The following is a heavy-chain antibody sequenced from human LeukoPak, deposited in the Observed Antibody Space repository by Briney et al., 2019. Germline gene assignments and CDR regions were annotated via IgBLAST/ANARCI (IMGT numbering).Heavy chain of an antibody. J-gene: IGHJ4*02. D-gene: IGHD2-2*02. CDR1: GYTFTSYG. V-gene: IGHV1-18*01. CDR3: ARADCTSTSCYNNFDY. CDR2: ISAYNGNT. Sequence: ASVKVSCKASGYTFTSYGISWVRQAHGQGLEWMGWISAYNGNTNYAQKLQGRVTMTTDTSTSTAYMELRSLRSDDTAVYYCARADCTSTSCYNNFDYWGQGTLVTVSS.